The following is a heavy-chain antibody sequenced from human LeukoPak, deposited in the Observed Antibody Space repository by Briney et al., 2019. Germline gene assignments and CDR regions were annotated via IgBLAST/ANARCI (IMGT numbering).Heavy chain of an antibody. Sequence: ASVKVSCKASGYTFTGYYMHWVRQAPGQGLEWMGWINPNSGGTNYAQKFQGRVTMTRDTSIRTAYMELSRLRSDDTAVYYCARESYSSSWPMYYYYMDVWGKGTTVTVSS. CDR2: INPNSGGT. V-gene: IGHV1-2*02. CDR3: ARESYSSSWPMYYYYMDV. J-gene: IGHJ6*03. D-gene: IGHD6-13*01. CDR1: GYTFTGYY.